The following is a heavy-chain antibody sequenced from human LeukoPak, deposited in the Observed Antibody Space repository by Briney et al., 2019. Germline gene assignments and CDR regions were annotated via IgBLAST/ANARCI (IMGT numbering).Heavy chain of an antibody. J-gene: IGHJ3*02. Sequence: GGSLRLSCAASGFTFNNYAMSWVRQAPGKGLEWVSSISGTGGSTYYANSVKDRFTISRDNSKNTLYLQMNSLRAEDTAVYYCAKETVVVVAATPDAFDIWGQGTMVTVSS. CDR3: AKETVVVVAATPDAFDI. CDR1: GFTFNNYA. D-gene: IGHD2-15*01. V-gene: IGHV3-23*01. CDR2: ISGTGGST.